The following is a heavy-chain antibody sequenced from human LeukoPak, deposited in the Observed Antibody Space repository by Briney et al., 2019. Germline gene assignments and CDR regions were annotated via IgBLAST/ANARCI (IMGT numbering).Heavy chain of an antibody. CDR3: ARAHNWKYGSFDF. J-gene: IGHJ4*02. Sequence: GGPLRLSCAASGFTFSSYAMHWVRQAPGKGLEYVSGISTNGGSTYYADSVKGRFTISRDNSKNTLFLQMGSLRAEDMAVYYCARAHNWKYGSFDFWGQGTLVTVSS. D-gene: IGHD1-7*01. V-gene: IGHV3-64*02. CDR2: ISTNGGST. CDR1: GFTFSSYA.